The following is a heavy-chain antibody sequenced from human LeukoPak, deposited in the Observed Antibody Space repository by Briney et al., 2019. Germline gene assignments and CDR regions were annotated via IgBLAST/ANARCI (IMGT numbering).Heavy chain of an antibody. V-gene: IGHV3-23*01. J-gene: IGHJ5*02. CDR1: GFTFSSYA. D-gene: IGHD1-7*01. CDR2: ISGSGGST. Sequence: QPGGSLRLSCTASGFTFSSYAMSWVRQAPGKGLEWVSAISGSGGSTYYADSVKGRFTISRDNSKNTLYLQMNSLRAEDTAVYYCALRRPRNYGSWFDPWGQGTLVTVSS. CDR3: ALRRPRNYGSWFDP.